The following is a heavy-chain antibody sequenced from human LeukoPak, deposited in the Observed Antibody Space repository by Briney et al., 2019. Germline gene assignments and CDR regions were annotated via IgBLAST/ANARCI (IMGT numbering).Heavy chain of an antibody. V-gene: IGHV3-48*01. CDR2: ISSSSSTI. Sequence: GGSLRLSCAASGFTFSSYSMNWVRQAPGKGLEWVSSISSSSSTIYYADSVKGRFTISRDNAKNSLYLQMNSLRAEDTAVYYCARDDPSYGDFPLDYWGQGSLVTVSS. D-gene: IGHD4-17*01. CDR3: ARDDPSYGDFPLDY. J-gene: IGHJ4*02. CDR1: GFTFSSYS.